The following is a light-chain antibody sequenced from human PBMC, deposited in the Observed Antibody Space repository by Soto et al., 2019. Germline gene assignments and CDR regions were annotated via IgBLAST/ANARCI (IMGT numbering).Light chain of an antibody. Sequence: QSALTQPRSVSGSPGQSVTISCTGTSSDVGGYDYVSWYQQHPGKAPKLMIYDVTKRPSGVPDRFSGSKSGNTAYLTISGLQAEDEADYYCCSYAGSYTFLFGGGTKVTVL. CDR2: DVT. CDR3: CSYAGSYTFL. CDR1: SSDVGGYDY. V-gene: IGLV2-11*01. J-gene: IGLJ2*01.